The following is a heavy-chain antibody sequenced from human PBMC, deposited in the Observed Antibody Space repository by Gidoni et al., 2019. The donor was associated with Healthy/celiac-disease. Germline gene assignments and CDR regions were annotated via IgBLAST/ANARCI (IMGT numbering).Heavy chain of an antibody. CDR2: INHSGST. J-gene: IGHJ3*02. CDR3: ARRGEWWLRAFDI. Sequence: QVQLQQWGAGLLKPSETLSLTCAVYGGSFSGYYWSWIRQPPGKGLEWIGEINHSGSTNYNPSLKSRVTISVDTSKNQFSLKLSSVTAADTAVYYCARRGEWWLRAFDIWGQGTMVTVPS. D-gene: IGHD5-12*01. CDR1: GGSFSGYY. V-gene: IGHV4-34*01.